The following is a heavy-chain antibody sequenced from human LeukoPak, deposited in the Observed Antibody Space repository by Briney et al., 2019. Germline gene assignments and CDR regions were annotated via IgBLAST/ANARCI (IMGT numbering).Heavy chain of an antibody. J-gene: IGHJ4*02. CDR2: ISSSSSTI. CDR1: GFTFSNFW. Sequence: GSLRLSCAASGFTFSNFWMHWVRQAPGKGLEWVSYISSSSSTIYYADSVKGRFTISRDNAKNSLYLQMNSLRAEDTAVCYCLRGGDHSYWGQGTLVTVSS. V-gene: IGHV3-48*01. D-gene: IGHD3-10*01. CDR3: LRGGDHSY.